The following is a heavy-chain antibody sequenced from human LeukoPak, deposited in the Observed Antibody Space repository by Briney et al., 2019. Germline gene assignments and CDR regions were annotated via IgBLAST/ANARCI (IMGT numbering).Heavy chain of an antibody. Sequence: GGSLRLSCAASGFTFNNYGMHWVRQTPAKGLEWVAFIRYDGNSLYYADSVKGRFTISRDNSKNTLYLQMNTLRAEDTAVFYCAKDQSLYSTGWYGPDYWGQGTLVTVSS. CDR2: IRYDGNSL. CDR3: AKDQSLYSTGWYGPDY. J-gene: IGHJ4*02. V-gene: IGHV3-30*02. D-gene: IGHD6-19*01. CDR1: GFTFNNYG.